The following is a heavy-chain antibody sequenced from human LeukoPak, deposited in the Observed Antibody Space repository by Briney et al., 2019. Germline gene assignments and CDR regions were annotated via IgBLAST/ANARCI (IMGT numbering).Heavy chain of an antibody. V-gene: IGHV3-7*01. Sequence: GGSLRLSCAASGFTFSNYWMSWVRQAPGKGLEWVANIKQDGSDKYYVDSVKGRFTVSRDNAKNSLFLQMNSLRAEDTAVYYCARGAEYDGSGSYYDGNWFDPWGQGTLVTVSS. CDR2: IKQDGSDK. CDR1: GFTFSNYW. CDR3: ARGAEYDGSGSYYDGNWFDP. J-gene: IGHJ5*02. D-gene: IGHD3-10*01.